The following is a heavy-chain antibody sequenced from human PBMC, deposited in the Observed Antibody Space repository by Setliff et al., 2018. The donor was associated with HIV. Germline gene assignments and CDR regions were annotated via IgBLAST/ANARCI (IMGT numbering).Heavy chain of an antibody. D-gene: IGHD6-19*01. V-gene: IGHV1-18*01. CDR3: ARVPFRSAWFSGGHDAFDI. Sequence: ASVKVSCKASSYTFTRYGISWVRQAPGQGLEWMGWISGYNGNTKYAQSFQGRVTMTTETSTSTAYMEMRSLRSDDTAVYYCARVPFRSAWFSGGHDAFDIWGQGTMVTVSS. J-gene: IGHJ3*02. CDR2: ISGYNGNT. CDR1: SYTFTRYG.